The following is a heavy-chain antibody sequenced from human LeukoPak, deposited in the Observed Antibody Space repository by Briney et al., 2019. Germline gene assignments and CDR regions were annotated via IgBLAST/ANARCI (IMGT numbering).Heavy chain of an antibody. Sequence: GGSLRLSCAASGFTFSSYAMSWVRQAPGKGLEWVSDISGSGGSTYYADSVKGRFTISGENAKNSLYLQMNSLRAEDTAVYYCARDRGYSTFDYWGQGTLVTVSS. V-gene: IGHV3-23*01. CDR2: ISGSGGST. CDR3: ARDRGYSTFDY. D-gene: IGHD4-23*01. J-gene: IGHJ4*02. CDR1: GFTFSSYA.